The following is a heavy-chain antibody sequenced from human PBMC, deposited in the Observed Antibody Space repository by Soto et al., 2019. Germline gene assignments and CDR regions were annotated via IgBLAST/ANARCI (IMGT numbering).Heavy chain of an antibody. Sequence: EVQLLESGGGLVQPGGSLRLSCAASGFTFSSYAMSWVRQAPGKGLEWVSAISGSGGSTYYADSVKGRFTISRDNSKNTLYQQMNSLRAEDTAVYYCAKRDCSSTSCFYIWGQGTMVTVSS. V-gene: IGHV3-23*01. CDR1: GFTFSSYA. J-gene: IGHJ3*02. D-gene: IGHD2-2*01. CDR2: ISGSGGST. CDR3: AKRDCSSTSCFYI.